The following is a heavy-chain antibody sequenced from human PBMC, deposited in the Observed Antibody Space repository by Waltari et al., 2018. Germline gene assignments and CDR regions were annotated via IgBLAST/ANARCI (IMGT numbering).Heavy chain of an antibody. CDR3: ARDRGRGLYLDT. CDR1: GDSMSTTNW. D-gene: IGHD2-15*01. Sequence: QLQLQQSGPRLVKPSGTLSLTCAVSGDSMSTTNWWSWVRQPPGKGLEWIGQVHDSGKVNYNPPVASRVTMSRDTSTGQFSLGMTYATAADTALYYCARDRGRGLYLDTWGQGILVTVSP. V-gene: IGHV4-4*02. CDR2: VHDSGKV. J-gene: IGHJ4*02.